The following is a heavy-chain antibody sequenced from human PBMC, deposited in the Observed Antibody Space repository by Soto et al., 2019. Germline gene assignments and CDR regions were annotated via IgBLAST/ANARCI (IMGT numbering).Heavy chain of an antibody. D-gene: IGHD5-12*01. J-gene: IGHJ4*02. V-gene: IGHV4-30-4*01. CDR1: GGSISSGDYY. Sequence: SETLSLTCTVSGGSISSGDYYWSCIRQPPGKGLEWIGYIYYSGSTYYNPSLKSRVTISVDTSKNQFSLKLSSVTAADTAVYYCARDDGYKKYYFDYWGQGTLVTVSS. CDR3: ARDDGYKKYYFDY. CDR2: IYYSGST.